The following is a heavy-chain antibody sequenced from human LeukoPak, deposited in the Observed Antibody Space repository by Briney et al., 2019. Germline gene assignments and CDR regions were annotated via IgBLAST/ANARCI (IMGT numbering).Heavy chain of an antibody. CDR2: INHSGST. CDR1: GGSFSGYY. CDR3: ARAPGSGDFWSGYYPRGEYYFDY. V-gene: IGHV4-34*01. Sequence: SETLSLTCAVYGGSFSGYYWSWIRQPPGKGLEWIGEINHSGSTNYNPSLKSRVTISVDTSKNQFSLKLSSVTAADTAVYYCARAPGSGDFWSGYYPRGEYYFDYWGQGTLVTVSS. D-gene: IGHD3-3*01. J-gene: IGHJ4*02.